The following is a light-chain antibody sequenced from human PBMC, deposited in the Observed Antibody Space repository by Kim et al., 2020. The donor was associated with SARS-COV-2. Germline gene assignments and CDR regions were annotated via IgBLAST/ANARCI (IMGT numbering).Light chain of an antibody. V-gene: IGKV3-20*01. CDR1: QSVTSSY. J-gene: IGKJ4*01. CDR3: QQYGGSPPT. CDR2: GAS. Sequence: EIVLTQSPGTLSLSPGERATLSCRASQSVTSSYLAWYQQKPGQAPRLLIYGASNRATGVPDRFSGSGSGTDFTLTISRLEPEDFAVYYCQQYGGSPPTFGGGTKVDIK.